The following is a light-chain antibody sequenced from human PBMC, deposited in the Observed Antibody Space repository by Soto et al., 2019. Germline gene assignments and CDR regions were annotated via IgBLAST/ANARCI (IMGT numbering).Light chain of an antibody. Sequence: DIVMTQSPDSLAVSLGERATINCKSSQGLLYSSINKSYLACDQQKPGQPPKLLIYWASTRESGVPDRFSGGGSGTDFTLTISSLQAEDVAVYYCQQYYTTPVTFGQGTKVEIK. J-gene: IGKJ1*01. CDR1: QGLLYSSINKSY. CDR2: WAS. CDR3: QQYYTTPVT. V-gene: IGKV4-1*01.